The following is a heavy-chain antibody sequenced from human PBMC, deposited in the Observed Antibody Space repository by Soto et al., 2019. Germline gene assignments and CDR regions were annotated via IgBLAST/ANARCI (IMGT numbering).Heavy chain of an antibody. D-gene: IGHD5-12*01. CDR1: GGSISSSSYY. CDR2: IYYSGST. V-gene: IGHV4-39*02. Sequence: SETLSLTCTVSGGSISSSSYYWGWIRQPPGKGLEWIGSIYYSGSTYYNPSLKSRVTISVDTSKNQFSLKLSSVTAADTAVYYSAREARDGYNYYFDYWGQGTLVTVSS. J-gene: IGHJ4*02. CDR3: AREARDGYNYYFDY.